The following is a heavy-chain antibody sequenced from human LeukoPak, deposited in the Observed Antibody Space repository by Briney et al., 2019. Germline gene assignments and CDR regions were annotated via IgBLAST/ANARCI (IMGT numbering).Heavy chain of an antibody. CDR2: IHNSGST. D-gene: IGHD3-10*01. CDR1: GGSFSGYY. Sequence: SETLSLTCAVYGGSFSGYYWSWIRQPPGKGLEWIGYIHNSGSTNYNPSLKSRVTISVHTSKNQFSLKLSSVTPTDTAVYYCARLPGDWGQGTLVIVSS. V-gene: IGHV4-59*01. J-gene: IGHJ1*01. CDR3: ARLPGD.